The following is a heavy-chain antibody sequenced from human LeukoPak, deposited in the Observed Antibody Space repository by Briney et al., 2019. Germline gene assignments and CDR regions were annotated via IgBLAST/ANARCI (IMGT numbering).Heavy chain of an antibody. CDR1: GFTFSSYW. J-gene: IGHJ4*02. V-gene: IGHV3-23*01. Sequence: GGSLRLSCAASGFTFSSYWMSWVRQAPGKGLEWVSAISSSGVSTYYADSVKGRFTISRDNSKNTLYLQMNSLRAEDTAVYYCAKGIGVPGGLYYFDYWGQGTLVTVSS. CDR3: AKGIGVPGGLYYFDY. D-gene: IGHD6-19*01. CDR2: ISSSGVST.